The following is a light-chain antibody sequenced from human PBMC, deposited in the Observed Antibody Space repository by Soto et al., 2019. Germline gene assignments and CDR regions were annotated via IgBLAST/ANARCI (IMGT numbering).Light chain of an antibody. J-gene: IGKJ1*01. CDR3: QKYNSAPKT. V-gene: IGKV1-27*01. CDR1: QGFSNY. Sequence: DIPMTQSPSYLCASVGDGVTIXCRASQGFSNYFVWYQQKPGKVPKLLIYAASTLQSGVPSRFSGSGSGTDFTLTISSLQPEDVATYYCQKYNSAPKTFGQGTKVDIK. CDR2: AAS.